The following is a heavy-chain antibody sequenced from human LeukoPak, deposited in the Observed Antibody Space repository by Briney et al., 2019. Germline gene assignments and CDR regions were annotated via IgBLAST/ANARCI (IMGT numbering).Heavy chain of an antibody. V-gene: IGHV4-30-4*08. CDR2: IYYSGST. J-gene: IGHJ6*03. CDR3: AIMTSGYYYMDV. D-gene: IGHD2-8*01. Sequence: SETPSLTCTVSGGSISSGDYYWSWLRQPPGKGLEWIVYIYYSGSTYFNPSLKSRVTISVDTSKYQFSLKLSSVTAADTAVYYCAIMTSGYYYMDVWGKGTTVTVSS. CDR1: GGSISSGDYY.